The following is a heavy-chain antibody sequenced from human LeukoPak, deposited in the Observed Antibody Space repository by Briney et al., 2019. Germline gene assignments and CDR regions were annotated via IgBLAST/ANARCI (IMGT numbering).Heavy chain of an antibody. CDR1: GYTFTGYY. CDR2: INPNSGGT. J-gene: IGHJ4*02. D-gene: IGHD6-19*01. V-gene: IGHV1-2*02. Sequence: ASVKVSCKASGYTFTGYYMHWVRQAPGQGLEWMGWINPNSGGTNYAQKFQGRVTMTRDTSIGTAYMELSRLRSDDTAVYYCARGYELAVAGTVGYWGQGTLVTASS. CDR3: ARGYELAVAGTVGY.